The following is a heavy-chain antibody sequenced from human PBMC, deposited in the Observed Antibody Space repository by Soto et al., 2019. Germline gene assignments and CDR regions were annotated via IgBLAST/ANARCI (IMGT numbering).Heavy chain of an antibody. J-gene: IGHJ5*02. CDR2: ISDSGSTI. D-gene: IGHD5-12*01. V-gene: IGHV3-48*01. CDR1: GFPFSSYA. Sequence: GGSLRLSCAASGFPFSSYAMNWVRQTPDKGLEWLSYISDSGSTIHYADSVKGRFTISRDNAKNSLYLQMNSLGADETAVYYCTRDGSWGQGTLVTVSS. CDR3: TRDGS.